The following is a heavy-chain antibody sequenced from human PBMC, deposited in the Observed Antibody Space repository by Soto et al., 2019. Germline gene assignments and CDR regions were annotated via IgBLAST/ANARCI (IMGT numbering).Heavy chain of an antibody. V-gene: IGHV1-8*01. D-gene: IGHD3-10*01. CDR3: ARWRFGEFHHQFGMDV. Sequence: QVQLVQSGAEVKKPGASVKVSCKASGYTFTSYDINWVRQATGQGLEWMGWMNPNSGNTGYAQKFQGRVTMTRNTSISTAYMELSILISEDTAVYYCARWRFGEFHHQFGMDVWGQGTTVTVSS. CDR1: GYTFTSYD. CDR2: MNPNSGNT. J-gene: IGHJ6*02.